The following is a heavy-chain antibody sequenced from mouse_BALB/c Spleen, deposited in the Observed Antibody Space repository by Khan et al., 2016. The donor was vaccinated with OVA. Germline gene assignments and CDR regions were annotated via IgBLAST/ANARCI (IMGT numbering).Heavy chain of an antibody. CDR1: GYTFTSYW. CDR2: IDPSDSET. D-gene: IGHD2-1*01. V-gene: IGHV1-61*01. CDR3: ARGDGNSLYWYFDV. J-gene: IGHJ1*01. Sequence: QVQLQQPGAELVRPGASVKLSCKASGYTFTSYWMNWVKQRPGQGLEWIGMIDPSDSETHYNQMFKDKATLTVDKSSSTAYMQRSSLTSEDAAVYYCARGDGNSLYWYFDVWGAGTTVTVAS.